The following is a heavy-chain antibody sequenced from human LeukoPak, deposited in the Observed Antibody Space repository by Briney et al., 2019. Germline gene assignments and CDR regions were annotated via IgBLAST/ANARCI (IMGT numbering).Heavy chain of an antibody. D-gene: IGHD1-26*01. V-gene: IGHV3-23*01. CDR2: IGGSGAST. Sequence: GGSLRLSCLTSGFTLSTNAMSWVRQAPEKGLEWISGIGGSGASTYYADSVKGRFTISRDDSRNTLYLQMNSLRGDDTAVYYCAKDVGKWESLHFFDYWGQGTLVTVSS. J-gene: IGHJ4*02. CDR3: AKDVGKWESLHFFDY. CDR1: GFTLSTNA.